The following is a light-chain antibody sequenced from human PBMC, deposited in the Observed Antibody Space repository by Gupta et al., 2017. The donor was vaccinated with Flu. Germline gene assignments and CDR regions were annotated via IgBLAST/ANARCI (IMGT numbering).Light chain of an antibody. Sequence: SITISCTGTSSDVGGYNYVSWYQKHPGKAPKLMMYDVSNRPSGVSNRFSGSKSGNTASLTISGLQAEDEADYYCSAYTSSSTLVFAGGTKLTVL. CDR2: DVS. CDR1: SSDVGGYNY. V-gene: IGLV2-14*04. J-gene: IGLJ3*02. CDR3: SAYTSSSTLV.